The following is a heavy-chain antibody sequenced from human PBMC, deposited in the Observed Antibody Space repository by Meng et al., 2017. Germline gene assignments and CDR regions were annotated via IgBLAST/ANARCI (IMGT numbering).Heavy chain of an antibody. Sequence: QVQLVESGGGVVQPGRSLRLSCAASGSTFSSYAMHWVRQAPGKGLEWVAVISYDGSNKYYADSVKGRFTISRDNSKNTLYLQMNSLRAEDTAVYYCASMGYWGQGTLVTVSS. CDR1: GSTFSSYA. J-gene: IGHJ4*02. V-gene: IGHV3-30*01. D-gene: IGHD3-10*01. CDR2: ISYDGSNK. CDR3: ASMGY.